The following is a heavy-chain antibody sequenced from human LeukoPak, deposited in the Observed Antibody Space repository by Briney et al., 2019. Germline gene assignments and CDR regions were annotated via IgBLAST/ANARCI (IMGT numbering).Heavy chain of an antibody. CDR2: ISGSGGST. CDR3: AKERGSSWYSIDY. CDR1: GFTFGSYA. V-gene: IGHV3-23*01. D-gene: IGHD6-13*01. J-gene: IGHJ4*02. Sequence: GGSLRLSCAASGFTFGSYAMSWVRQAPGKGLEWVSAISGSGGSTYYADSVKDRFTISRDNSKNTLYLQMNSLRAEDTAVYYCAKERGSSWYSIDYWGQGTLVAVSS.